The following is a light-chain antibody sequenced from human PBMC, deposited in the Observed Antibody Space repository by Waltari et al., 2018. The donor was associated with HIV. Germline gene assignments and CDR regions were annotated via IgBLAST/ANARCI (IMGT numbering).Light chain of an antibody. CDR2: GDN. CDR1: SSNIGAGYD. Sequence: QSVLTQPPSVSGAPGQRVTISCTGSSSNIGAGYDVHWYRQLPGTAPKLLIYGDNNRPSGVPDRFSGSKSGTSASLAITGLQAEDEANYYCQSYDSSLCGSVVFGGGTKLTVL. V-gene: IGLV1-40*01. CDR3: QSYDSSLCGSVV. J-gene: IGLJ2*01.